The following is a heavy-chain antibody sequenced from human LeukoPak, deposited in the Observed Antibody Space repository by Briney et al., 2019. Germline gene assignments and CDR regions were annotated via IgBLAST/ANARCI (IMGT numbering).Heavy chain of an antibody. Sequence: PGGSLRLSCTASGFTFSTQWMSWIRQPPGKGLEWIGEINHSGSTNYNPSLKSRVTMSVDTSKNQFSLKLSSVTAADTAVYYCARDMWPGAFDIWGQGTMVTVSS. J-gene: IGHJ3*02. CDR1: GFTFSTQW. CDR2: INHSGST. CDR3: ARDMWPGAFDI. V-gene: IGHV4-34*01. D-gene: IGHD2-21*01.